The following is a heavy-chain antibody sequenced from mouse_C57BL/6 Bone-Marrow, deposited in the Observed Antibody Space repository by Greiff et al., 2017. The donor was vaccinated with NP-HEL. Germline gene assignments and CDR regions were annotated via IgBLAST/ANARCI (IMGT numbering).Heavy chain of an antibody. CDR2: IDPSDSYP. V-gene: IGHV1-50*01. D-gene: IGHD2-3*01. J-gene: IGHJ1*03. CDR3: ARRGWLLLYWYFDV. Sequence: QWVKQRPGQGLEWIGEIDPSDSYPNYNQKFKGKATLTVDTSSSTAYMQLSSLTSEDSAGYYCARRGWLLLYWYFDVWGTGTTVTVSS.